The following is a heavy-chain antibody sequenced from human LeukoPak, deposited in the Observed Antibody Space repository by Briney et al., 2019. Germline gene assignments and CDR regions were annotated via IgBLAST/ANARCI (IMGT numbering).Heavy chain of an antibody. CDR1: GYTFTGYY. CDR2: INPNSGGT. CDR3: ARVGAYYDFWSGYSGYYYGMDV. J-gene: IGHJ6*02. D-gene: IGHD3-3*01. V-gene: IGHV1-2*02. Sequence: GASVKVSCKASGYTFTGYYMHWVRQALGQGLEWMGWINPNSGGTNYAQKFQGRVTMTRDTSISTAYMELSRLRSDDTAVYYCARVGAYYDFWSGYSGYYYGMDVWGQGTTVTVSS.